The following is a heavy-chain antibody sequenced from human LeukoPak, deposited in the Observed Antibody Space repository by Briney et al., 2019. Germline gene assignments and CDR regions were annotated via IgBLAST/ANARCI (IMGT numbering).Heavy chain of an antibody. J-gene: IGHJ4*02. CDR3: ARRAGAYSHPYDY. V-gene: IGHV3-53*01. Sequence: PGGSLRLSCTVSGFTVSSNSMSWVRQAPGKGLEWVSFIYNDNTHYSDSVKGRFTISRDNSNNTLYLQMNSLRAEDTAVYYCARRAGAYSHPYDYWGQGTLVTVSS. CDR1: GFTVSSNS. CDR2: IYNDNT. D-gene: IGHD4/OR15-4a*01.